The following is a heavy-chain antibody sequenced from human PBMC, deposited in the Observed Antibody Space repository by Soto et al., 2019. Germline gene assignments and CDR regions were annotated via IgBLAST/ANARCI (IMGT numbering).Heavy chain of an antibody. D-gene: IGHD1-26*01. Sequence: QVQLVESGGGVVQPGRSLRLSCAASGFTFSSYAMHWVRQAPGKGLEWVAVISYDGSNKYYADSVKGRFTISRDNSKNTRYLQMNSLRAEDTAVYFCAREGAGILGALILDYWGQGTLVTVSS. CDR2: ISYDGSNK. V-gene: IGHV3-30-3*01. J-gene: IGHJ4*02. CDR3: AREGAGILGALILDY. CDR1: GFTFSSYA.